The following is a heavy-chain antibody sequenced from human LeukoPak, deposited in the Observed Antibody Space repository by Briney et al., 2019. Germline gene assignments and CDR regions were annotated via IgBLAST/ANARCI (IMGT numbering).Heavy chain of an antibody. D-gene: IGHD6-13*01. J-gene: IGHJ3*02. Sequence: SETQSLTYTVSGGSISSYYWSWIRQPPGKGLEWIGYIYYSGTTYYNPSLNSRLTISLDTSKNQFSLKLSSVTAADTAVYYCTRAAAYSSPCQIWGQGKMWTVSS. V-gene: IGHV4-59*06. CDR3: TRAAAYSSPCQI. CDR2: IYYSGTT. CDR1: GGSISSYY.